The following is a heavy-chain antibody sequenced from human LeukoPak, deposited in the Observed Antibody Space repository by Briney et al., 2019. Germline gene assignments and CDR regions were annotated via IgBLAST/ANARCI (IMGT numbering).Heavy chain of an antibody. D-gene: IGHD4-11*01. Sequence: GRSLRLSCAASGFTFSSYGMHWVRQAPGKGLEWVAVISYDGSNNYYADSVKGRFTISRDNSKNTLFLQMNSLRAEDTAVYYCAKVGLTVTTILDYFDYWGQGTLVTVSS. CDR3: AKVGLTVTTILDYFDY. J-gene: IGHJ4*02. CDR2: ISYDGSNN. V-gene: IGHV3-30*18. CDR1: GFTFSSYG.